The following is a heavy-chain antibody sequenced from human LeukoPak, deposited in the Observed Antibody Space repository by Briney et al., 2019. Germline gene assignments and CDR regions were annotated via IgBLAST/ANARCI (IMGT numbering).Heavy chain of an antibody. CDR2: ISGSGGST. CDR1: GFTFSSYA. J-gene: IGHJ6*02. D-gene: IGHD3-3*01. CDR3: FFTQKTAYDMDV. V-gene: IGHV3-23*01. Sequence: GGSLRLSCAASGFTFSSYAMSWVRQAPGKGLEWVSAISGSGGSTYYADSVKGRFTISRDNSKNTLYLQMNSLRAEDTAVYFFFFTQKTAYDMDVWGQGTTVTVSS.